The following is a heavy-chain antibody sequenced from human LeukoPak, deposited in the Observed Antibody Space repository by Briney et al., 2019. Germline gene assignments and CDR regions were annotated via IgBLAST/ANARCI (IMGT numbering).Heavy chain of an antibody. CDR1: GGSISSGGYY. Sequence: SQTLSLTCTVSGGSISSGGYYWSWIRQPPGKGLEWIGYIYYSGSTYYNPSLKSRVTISVDRSKNQFSLKLSSVTAADTAVYYCARLSGVREYDFLSDYYTGWFDPWGQGTLVTVSS. D-gene: IGHD3-3*01. V-gene: IGHV4-30-2*01. CDR2: IYYSGST. CDR3: ARLSGVREYDFLSDYYTGWFDP. J-gene: IGHJ5*02.